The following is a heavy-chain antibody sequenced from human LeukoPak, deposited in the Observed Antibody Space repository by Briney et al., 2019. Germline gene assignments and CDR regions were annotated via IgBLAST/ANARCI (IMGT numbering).Heavy chain of an antibody. D-gene: IGHD3-10*01. Sequence: SETLSLTCTVSGYSISSGYYWGWIRQPPGKGLEWIGSIYHSGSTYYNPSLKSRVTISVDTSKNQFSLKLSSVTATDTAVYYCAREKMVRGVIIFDYWGQGTLVTVSS. CDR3: AREKMVRGVIIFDY. V-gene: IGHV4-38-2*02. CDR1: GYSISSGYY. J-gene: IGHJ4*02. CDR2: IYHSGST.